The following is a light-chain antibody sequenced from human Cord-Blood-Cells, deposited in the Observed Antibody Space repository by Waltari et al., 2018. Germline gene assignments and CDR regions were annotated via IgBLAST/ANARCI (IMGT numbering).Light chain of an antibody. CDR3: CSYAGSSTLYV. CDR1: SSDVGSYNL. J-gene: IGLJ1*01. CDR2: EVS. V-gene: IGLV2-23*02. Sequence: QSALTQPASVSGSPGQSITISCPGTSSDVGSYNLVSWYQQHPGKAPKLMIYEVSKRPAGVSTRCSGSKSGNTASLTISVLQAEDEADYYCCSYAGSSTLYVFGTGTKVTVL.